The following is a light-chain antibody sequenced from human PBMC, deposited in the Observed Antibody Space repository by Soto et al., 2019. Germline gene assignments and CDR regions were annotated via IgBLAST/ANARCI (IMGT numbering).Light chain of an antibody. CDR3: QQRTRWPPLT. CDR2: DAF. J-gene: IGKJ4*01. CDR1: QNINNR. Sequence: IVVTQSPATLSVSPGERATLSCRASQNINNRLVWYQQKPGQAPRLLIYDAFNRATGIPARFSGSGSGTDFTLTISSLEPEDSALYYCQQRTRWPPLTFGGGTKVDI. V-gene: IGKV3-11*01.